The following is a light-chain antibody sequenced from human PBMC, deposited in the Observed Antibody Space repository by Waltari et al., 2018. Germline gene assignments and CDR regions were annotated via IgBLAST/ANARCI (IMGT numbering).Light chain of an antibody. CDR1: SSDVGGYNY. V-gene: IGLV2-8*01. CDR2: EVS. Sequence: QSALTQPPSASGSPGQSVTISCTGTSSDVGGYNYVSWYQQHPGKAPKLMIFEVSKRPSGGLDRFSGSKSANTASLTVSGLQAEDEADYYCSSYAGSNNVFGTGTKVTVL. J-gene: IGLJ1*01. CDR3: SSYAGSNNV.